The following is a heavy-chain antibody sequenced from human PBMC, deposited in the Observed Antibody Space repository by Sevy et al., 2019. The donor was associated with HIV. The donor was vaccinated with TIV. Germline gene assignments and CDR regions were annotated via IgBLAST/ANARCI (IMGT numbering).Heavy chain of an antibody. CDR2: FVPEDGET. CDR1: GYTLTKLS. V-gene: IGHV1-24*01. Sequence: ASVKVSYKVSGYTLTKLSMHWVRQAPGKGLEWMGRFVPEDGETIFAQKFQGRVTMTEDTSTDTAYMELSSLRSEDTAVYYCAAAREYYEDSSGYLDYWGQGTLVTVSS. J-gene: IGHJ4*02. CDR3: AAAREYYEDSSGYLDY. D-gene: IGHD3-22*01.